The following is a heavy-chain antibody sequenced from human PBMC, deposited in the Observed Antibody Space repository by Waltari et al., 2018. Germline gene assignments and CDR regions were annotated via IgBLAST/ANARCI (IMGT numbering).Heavy chain of an antibody. D-gene: IGHD2-2*01. CDR3: ARLPISSTSYANDY. CDR2: MNQDGNEK. V-gene: IGHV3-7*01. Sequence: EVRLVESGGGVVQPGESLRLSCVASGFTFIHLRLTWVRQAPGKGLEWVANMNQDGNEKYYVDSVKGRFTISRDNAKNSLYLQMNSLRADDTAVYYCARLPISSTSYANDYWGQGTLVTVSS. J-gene: IGHJ4*02. CDR1: GFTFIHLR.